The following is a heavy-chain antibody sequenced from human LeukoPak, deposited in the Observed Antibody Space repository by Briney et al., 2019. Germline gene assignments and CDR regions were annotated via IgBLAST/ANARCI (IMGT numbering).Heavy chain of an antibody. CDR3: AREEAYYGSGSPLYYYYGMDV. Sequence: ASVKVSCKASGYTFTSYGISWVRQAPGQGLEWMGWISAYNGNTNYAQKLQGRVTMTTDTSTSTAYMELRSLRSDDTAVYYCAREEAYYGSGSPLYYYYGMDVWGQGTTVTVSS. CDR1: GYTFTSYG. D-gene: IGHD3-10*01. V-gene: IGHV1-18*01. J-gene: IGHJ6*02. CDR2: ISAYNGNT.